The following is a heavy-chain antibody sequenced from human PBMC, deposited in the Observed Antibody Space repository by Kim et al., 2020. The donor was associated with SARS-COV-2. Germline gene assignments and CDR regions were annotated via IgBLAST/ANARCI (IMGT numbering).Heavy chain of an antibody. CDR3: ARGLQVVRGVTELDY. J-gene: IGHJ4*02. CDR1: GYTFTSYG. CDR2: ISAYNGNT. D-gene: IGHD3-10*01. V-gene: IGHV1-18*04. Sequence: ASVKVSCKASGYTFTSYGISWVRQAPGQGLEWMGWISAYNGNTNYAQKLQGRVTMTTDTSTSTAYMELRSLRSDDTAVYYCARGLQVVRGVTELDYWGQGTLVTVSS.